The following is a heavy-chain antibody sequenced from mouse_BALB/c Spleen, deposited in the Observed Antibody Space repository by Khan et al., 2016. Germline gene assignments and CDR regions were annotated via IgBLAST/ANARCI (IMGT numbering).Heavy chain of an antibody. Sequence: EVQFQESGPGLVKPSQSLSLTCSVTGYSITSGYYWNWIRQFPGNKLEWMGYISYDGSNNYNPSLKNRISITRDTSKNQFFLKLNSVTTEDTATYYCARAWYFDYWGQGTTLTVSS. CDR2: ISYDGSN. V-gene: IGHV3-6*02. CDR1: GYSITSGYY. J-gene: IGHJ2*01. CDR3: ARAWYFDY.